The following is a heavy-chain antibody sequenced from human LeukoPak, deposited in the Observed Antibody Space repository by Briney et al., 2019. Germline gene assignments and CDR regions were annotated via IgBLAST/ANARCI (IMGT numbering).Heavy chain of an antibody. V-gene: IGHV3-7*01. D-gene: IGHD1-26*01. CDR1: GFTFSDYW. CDR3: AKVGTWELQRVFEN. CDR2: VGRDGSEK. J-gene: IGHJ4*02. Sequence: GGSLRLSCAASGFTFSDYWMTWVRQVPGKGLEWVANVGRDGSEKNYVGPVEGRFTISRDNAKKSLDLEMNSLRVEDTALYYCAKVGTWELQRVFENWGQGTLVTVSS.